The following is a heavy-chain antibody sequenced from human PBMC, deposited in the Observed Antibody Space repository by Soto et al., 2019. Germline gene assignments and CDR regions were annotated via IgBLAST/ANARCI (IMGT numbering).Heavy chain of an antibody. D-gene: IGHD5-18*01. J-gene: IGHJ4*02. CDR2: IKRKSNGETA. V-gene: IGHV3-15*01. CDR1: GRTFSNIL. Sequence: EGTLSLSCAVSGRTFSNILMTWVRQAPGKGLEWVGHIKRKSNGETADDAEPVQARFVISRDDSKNTLFLQVNSLKSEETAVYYCAITAMINRNASTSFDYWGRGTQVTVSS. CDR3: AITAMINRNASTSFDY.